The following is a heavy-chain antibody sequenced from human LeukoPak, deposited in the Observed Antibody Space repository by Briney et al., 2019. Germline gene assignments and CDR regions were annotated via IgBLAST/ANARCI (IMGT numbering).Heavy chain of an antibody. CDR1: GFAFSKYA. CDR2: ISDDGRS. J-gene: IGHJ4*02. V-gene: IGHV3-30*04. Sequence: GRSLRLPCAASGFAFSKYAMHWVRQAPGKGLEWVTIISDDGRSNYADSVEGRFTISRDNSKNTLYLQMSSLRAEDTAVYYCASTSGYDFWDMGYWGQGTLVTVSS. CDR3: ASTSGYDFWDMGY. D-gene: IGHD5-12*01.